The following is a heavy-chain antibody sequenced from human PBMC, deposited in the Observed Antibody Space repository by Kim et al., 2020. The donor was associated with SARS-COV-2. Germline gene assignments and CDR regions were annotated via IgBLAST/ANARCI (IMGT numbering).Heavy chain of an antibody. J-gene: IGHJ4*02. CDR3: AKDHSGSIDH. CDR2: IWSDGSQE. D-gene: IGHD6-13*01. CDR1: GFTFRSNG. V-gene: IGHV3-33*06. Sequence: GGSLRLSCAASGFTFRSNGMHWVRQPPGKGLEWVAIIWSDGSQEKYADSVKGRFTISRDISKDTLYLQMNSLRAEDTAVYFCAKDHSGSIDHWGQGTLVTVSS.